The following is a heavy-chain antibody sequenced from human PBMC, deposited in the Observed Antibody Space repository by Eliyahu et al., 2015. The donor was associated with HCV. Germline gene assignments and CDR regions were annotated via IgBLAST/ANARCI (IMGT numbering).Heavy chain of an antibody. V-gene: IGHV4-59*01. J-gene: IGHJ5*02. CDR3: ASGGGGIAVTGTGXWFDP. CDR2: IHYTXNT. Sequence: QVQLQESGPGLVKPSETLSLTCTVSGGSIXTYYWSWIRPPPGKGLVWIGYIHYTXNTNYHPSLKSRVTISIDTSKNQFSLNLTSVTAADTAMYYCASGGGGIAVTGTGXWFDPWGQGTLVTVSS. D-gene: IGHD6-19*01. CDR1: GGSIXTYY.